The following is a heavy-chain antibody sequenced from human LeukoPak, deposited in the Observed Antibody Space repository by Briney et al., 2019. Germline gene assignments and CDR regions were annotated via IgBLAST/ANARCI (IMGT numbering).Heavy chain of an antibody. Sequence: SQTLSLTCTVSGGSISSGGYYWSWIRQHPGKGLEWIGYICYSGSSYYNPSLKSRATTSVDTSKHQFSLKLSSVTSADTAVYYRAREEGNAGYNDYWGQGTPVTVSS. J-gene: IGHJ4*02. CDR2: ICYSGSS. CDR3: AREEGNAGYNDY. V-gene: IGHV4-31*03. CDR1: GGSISSGGYY. D-gene: IGHD3-9*01.